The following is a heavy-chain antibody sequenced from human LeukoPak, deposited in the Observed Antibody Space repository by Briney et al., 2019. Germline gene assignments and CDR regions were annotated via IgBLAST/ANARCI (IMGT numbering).Heavy chain of an antibody. CDR2: IYYSGST. D-gene: IGHD1-26*01. CDR3: ARHCAGIVGATCACDI. Sequence: SETLSLTCTVSAGSISSSSYYWGWIRQPPGKGLEWIGSIYYSGSTYYNPSLKSRVALSVDTSKNQFSLKLSAVNAADTAVYYCARHCAGIVGATCACDIWGQETMVTVSS. CDR1: AGSISSSSYY. V-gene: IGHV4-39*01. J-gene: IGHJ3*02.